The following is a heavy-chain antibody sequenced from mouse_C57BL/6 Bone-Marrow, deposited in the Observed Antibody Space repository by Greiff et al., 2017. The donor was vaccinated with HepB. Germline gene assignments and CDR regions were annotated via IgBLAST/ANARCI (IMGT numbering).Heavy chain of an antibody. CDR2: IDPETGGT. V-gene: IGHV1-15*01. CDR3: TRYTTTVPSFAY. J-gene: IGHJ3*01. CDR1: GYTFTDYE. D-gene: IGHD1-1*01. Sequence: VKLQESGAELVRPGASVTLSCKASGYTFTDYEMHWVKQTPVHGLEWIGAIDPETGGTAYNQKFKGKAILTADKSSSTAYMELRSLTSEDSAVYYCTRYTTTVPSFAYWGQGTLVTVSA.